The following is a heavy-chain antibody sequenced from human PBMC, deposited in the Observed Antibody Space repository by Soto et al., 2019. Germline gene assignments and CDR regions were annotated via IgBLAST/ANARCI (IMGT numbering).Heavy chain of an antibody. CDR3: ARFDSACYFDY. CDR1: GFPFSTYD. Sequence: PGGSLRLSCAASGFPFSTYDMHWFRHVTGKGLEWVSLIGTGGNTHYSGSVKGRFTISIENAKNSLYLQMNSLRVEDTAVYYCARFDSACYFDYWGQGTLVTVSS. J-gene: IGHJ4*02. D-gene: IGHD4-4*01. V-gene: IGHV3-13*01. CDR2: IGTGGNT.